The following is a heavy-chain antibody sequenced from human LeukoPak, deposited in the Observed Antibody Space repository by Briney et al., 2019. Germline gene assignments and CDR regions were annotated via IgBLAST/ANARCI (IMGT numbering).Heavy chain of an antibody. CDR1: GFAFSSYE. J-gene: IGHJ6*04. D-gene: IGHD3-10*02. Sequence: GGSLRLSCAASGFAFSSYEMNWVRQAPGKGLEWVSYISSSGSTTYYADSVKGRFTISRDNAKNSLYLQMNSLRAEDTAVYYCAELGITMIGGVWGKGTTVTISS. V-gene: IGHV3-48*03. CDR3: AELGITMIGGV. CDR2: ISSSGSTT.